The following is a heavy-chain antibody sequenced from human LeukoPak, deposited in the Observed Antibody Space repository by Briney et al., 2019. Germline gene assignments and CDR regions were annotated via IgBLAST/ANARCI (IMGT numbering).Heavy chain of an antibody. CDR3: ARPAGHSSSWYEVAIEYYSDY. J-gene: IGHJ4*02. CDR2: INPSGGRQ. D-gene: IGHD6-13*01. CDR1: GYTFTNYF. V-gene: IGHV1-46*01. Sequence: GASVKVSCKASGYTFTNYFLHWVGQPPDQGFEGLGVINPSGGRQSYAQKFQGRVTMTRDMSTSTVYMELSSLRSEDTAVYYCARPAGHSSSWYEVAIEYYSDYWGQGTLVTVSS.